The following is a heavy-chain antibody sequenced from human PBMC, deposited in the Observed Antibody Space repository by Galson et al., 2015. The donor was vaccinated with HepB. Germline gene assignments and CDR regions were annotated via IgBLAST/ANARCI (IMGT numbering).Heavy chain of an antibody. CDR3: ARSNYGVAGHDY. D-gene: IGHD2-8*01. CDR2: INSDGSST. Sequence: SLRLSCAASGFTFSSYGMHWVRQAPGKGLVWVSRINSDGSSTSYADSVKGRFTISRDNAKNTLYLQMNSLRAEDTAVYYCARSNYGVAGHDYWGQGTLVTVSS. CDR1: GFTFSSYG. J-gene: IGHJ4*02. V-gene: IGHV3-74*01.